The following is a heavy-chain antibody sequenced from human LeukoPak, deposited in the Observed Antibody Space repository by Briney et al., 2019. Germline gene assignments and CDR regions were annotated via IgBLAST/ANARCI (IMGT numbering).Heavy chain of an antibody. J-gene: IGHJ4*02. CDR2: INPTGGST. CDR3: ARNRGVRYFDWLSPFDY. CDR1: GYTFTNYY. V-gene: IGHV1-46*01. D-gene: IGHD3-9*01. Sequence: RRASVKVSCKASGYTFTNYYMHWVRQAPGEGLEWMGIINPTGGSTSYAQKFQGRVTMTRDTSTSTVYMELSSLRSEDTAVYYCARNRGVRYFDWLSPFDYWGQGTLVTVSS.